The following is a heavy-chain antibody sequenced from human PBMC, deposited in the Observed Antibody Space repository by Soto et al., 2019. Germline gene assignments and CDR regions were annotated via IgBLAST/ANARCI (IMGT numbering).Heavy chain of an antibody. D-gene: IGHD3-10*01. CDR2: IDPSDSYT. Sequence: PVLSQKISCNGAQESCTNYWSSCVSQMNGKGLEWMGRIDPSDSYTNYSPSFQGHVTISADKSISTAYLQWSSLKASDTAMYYCARRRTMVRYGMDVWGKGTTGTVSS. V-gene: IGHV5-10-1*01. CDR1: QESCTNYW. CDR3: ARRRTMVRYGMDV. J-gene: IGHJ6*04.